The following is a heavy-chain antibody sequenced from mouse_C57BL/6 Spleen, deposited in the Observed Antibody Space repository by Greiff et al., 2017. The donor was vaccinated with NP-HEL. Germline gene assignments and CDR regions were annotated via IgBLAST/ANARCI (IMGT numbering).Heavy chain of an antibody. D-gene: IGHD1-1*01. CDR3: ARGGFITTRYGYFDV. J-gene: IGHJ1*03. CDR2: ISNGGGST. Sequence: EVQVVESGGGLVQPGGSMKLSCAASGFTFSDYYMYWVRQTPEKRLEWVAYISNGGGSTYYPDTVKGRFTISRDNAKNTLYLQMSRLKSEDTAMYYCARGGFITTRYGYFDVWGTGTTVTVSS. V-gene: IGHV5-12*01. CDR1: GFTFSDYY.